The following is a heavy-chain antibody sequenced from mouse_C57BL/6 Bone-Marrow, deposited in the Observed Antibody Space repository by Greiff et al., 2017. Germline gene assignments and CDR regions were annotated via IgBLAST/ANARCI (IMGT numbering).Heavy chain of an antibody. CDR3: ARSRNWAWFAY. CDR1: GYTFTSYG. D-gene: IGHD4-1*01. CDR2: IYPRSGNT. V-gene: IGHV1-81*01. Sequence: QIQLQQSGAELARPGASVKLSCKASGYTFTSYGISWVKQRTGQGLEWIGEIYPRSGNTYYNEKFKGKATLTADKSSSTAYMELRSLTSEDSAVYFCARSRNWAWFAYWGQGTLVTVSA. J-gene: IGHJ3*01.